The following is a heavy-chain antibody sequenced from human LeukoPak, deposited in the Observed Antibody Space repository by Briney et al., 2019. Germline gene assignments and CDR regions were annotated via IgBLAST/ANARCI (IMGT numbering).Heavy chain of an antibody. V-gene: IGHV3-20*04. CDR2: INWIGGST. J-gene: IGHJ3*02. Sequence: GRSLTLSCAPSGPTFDEYGMSWVRQAPRKRLWWVSGINWIGGSTGYAESVKGRFTIARDNAKKSLYLQMKGLRVEDTALYYCAILQGGIILSFDAFDIWGQGTRVTVSS. CDR1: GPTFDEYG. CDR3: AILQGGIILSFDAFDI. D-gene: IGHD1-14*01.